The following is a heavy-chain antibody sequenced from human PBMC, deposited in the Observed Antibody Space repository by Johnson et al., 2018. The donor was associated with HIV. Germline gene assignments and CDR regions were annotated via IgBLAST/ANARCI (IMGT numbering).Heavy chain of an antibody. J-gene: IGHJ3*02. CDR2: IRYDGSNK. Sequence: QVQLVESGGGVVQPGGSLRLSCAASGFTFSSYGMHWVRQAPGKGLEWVAFIRYDGSNKYYADSLKGRFTISRDNSKNTLYLQMNSLGAEDTAVYYCARDRSENAFDIWGQGTMVTVSS. CDR3: ARDRSENAFDI. V-gene: IGHV3-30*02. CDR1: GFTFSSYG.